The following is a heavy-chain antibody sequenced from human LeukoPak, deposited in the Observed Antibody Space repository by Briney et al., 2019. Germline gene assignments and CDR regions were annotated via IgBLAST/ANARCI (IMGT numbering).Heavy chain of an antibody. Sequence: GGSLRPSCAASGFTVRDSYMSWVRQAPGKRLEWLAFIYVSGTTFYAASVKGRFTISRDNSKNTVYLQMNNLRAEDTALYYCGRHAYGGSPPLSWGQGALVTVSS. CDR2: IYVSGTT. V-gene: IGHV3-66*04. CDR3: GRHAYGGSPPLS. CDR1: GFTVRDSY. J-gene: IGHJ4*02. D-gene: IGHD3-10*01.